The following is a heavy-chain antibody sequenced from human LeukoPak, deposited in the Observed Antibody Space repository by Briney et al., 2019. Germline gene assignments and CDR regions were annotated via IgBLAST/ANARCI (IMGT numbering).Heavy chain of an antibody. V-gene: IGHV4-59*01. CDR2: IYYSGST. J-gene: IGHJ3*02. Sequence: SETLSLTCTVSGGSISSYYWSWIRQPPGKGLEWIGYIYYSGSTNYSPSLKSRVTISVDTSKNQFSLKLSSVTAADTAVYYCASLSNDYGGDDAFDIWGQGTMVTVSS. CDR1: GGSISSYY. CDR3: ASLSNDYGGDDAFDI. D-gene: IGHD4-23*01.